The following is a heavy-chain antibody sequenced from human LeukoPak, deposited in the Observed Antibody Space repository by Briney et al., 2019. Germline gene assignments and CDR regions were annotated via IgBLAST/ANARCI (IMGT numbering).Heavy chain of an antibody. CDR3: ARAVAGTDYYYGMDV. J-gene: IGHJ6*02. D-gene: IGHD6-19*01. V-gene: IGHV5-51*01. Sequence: GESLKISCKGSGYSFTSYWIGWVRQMPGKGLEWMGIIYPGDSDTRYSPSFQGQVTISADKSISTAYLQWSSLKASDTAMYYCARAVAGTDYYYGMDVWGQGTTVTVSS. CDR1: GYSFTSYW. CDR2: IYPGDSDT.